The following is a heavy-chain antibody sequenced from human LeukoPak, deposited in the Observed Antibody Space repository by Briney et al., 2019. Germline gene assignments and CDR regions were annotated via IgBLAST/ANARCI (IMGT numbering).Heavy chain of an antibody. D-gene: IGHD3-3*01. Sequence: SETLSLTCTVSGGSISSSSYYWGWIRQPPGKGLEWIGSIYYSGSTYYNPSLKSRVTISVDTSKNQFSLKLSSVTAADTAVYYCARVETADYDFWSGYYRGGFDYWGQGTLVTVSS. V-gene: IGHV4-39*07. J-gene: IGHJ4*02. CDR3: ARVETADYDFWSGYYRGGFDY. CDR2: IYYSGST. CDR1: GGSISSSSYY.